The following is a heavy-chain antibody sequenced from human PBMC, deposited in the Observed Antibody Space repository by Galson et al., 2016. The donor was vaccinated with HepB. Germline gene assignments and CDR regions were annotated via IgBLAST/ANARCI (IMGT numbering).Heavy chain of an antibody. J-gene: IGHJ6*02. V-gene: IGHV1-3*01. D-gene: IGHD2-2*01. CDR1: GYTFTSYA. Sequence: SVKVSCKASGYTFTSYAMNWVRQAPGQRLEWMGWINAGYGNTKYAQKFQGRVTFTRDTSASTAYMELSSLRSEDTAVYYCARVFCTSTSCSTHQYYYGMDVWGQGTTVTV. CDR3: ARVFCTSTSCSTHQYYYGMDV. CDR2: INAGYGNT.